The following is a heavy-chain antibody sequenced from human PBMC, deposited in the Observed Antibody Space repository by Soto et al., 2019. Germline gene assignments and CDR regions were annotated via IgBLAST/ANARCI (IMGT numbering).Heavy chain of an antibody. V-gene: IGHV1-8*01. Sequence: ASVKVSCKASGYSFTSLDNNWVRQTAGQGLEWMGWMQPSTGRTGYAQKFQGRVTMARDTSINTAYMELTTLTSDGTAFYYCARGVSAGVDYWGQGTLVTVSS. CDR3: ARGVSAGVDY. CDR2: MQPSTGRT. CDR1: GYSFTSLD. D-gene: IGHD1-26*01. J-gene: IGHJ4*02.